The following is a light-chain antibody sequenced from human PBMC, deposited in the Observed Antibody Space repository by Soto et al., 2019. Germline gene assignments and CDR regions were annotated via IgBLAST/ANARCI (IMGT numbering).Light chain of an antibody. CDR3: QQSSSSPIT. CDR2: AAS. CDR1: QSVSSSY. Sequence: IVLTQSPGTLSLSPGERATLSCRASQSVSSSYLAWYQQKPRQVPRLLMYAASSSATGIPDRFSGSGSGTDFTLTISRLEAEDFAVYYCQQSSSSPITFGQGTRLEI. J-gene: IGKJ5*01. V-gene: IGKV3-20*01.